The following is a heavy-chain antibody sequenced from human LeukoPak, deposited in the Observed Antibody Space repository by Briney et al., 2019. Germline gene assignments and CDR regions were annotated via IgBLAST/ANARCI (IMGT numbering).Heavy chain of an antibody. CDR2: INPNSGGT. D-gene: IGHD3-22*01. CDR1: GYTFTGYY. J-gene: IGHJ3*02. V-gene: IGHV1-2*02. Sequence: ASVKVSCKASGYTFTGYYMHWVRQAPGQGLEWMGWINPNSGGTNYAQKFQGRVTMTRDTSISTAYMELSRLRSDDTAVYYCARAGAQPSSGPDDAFDIWGQGTMVTVSS. CDR3: ARAGAQPSSGPDDAFDI.